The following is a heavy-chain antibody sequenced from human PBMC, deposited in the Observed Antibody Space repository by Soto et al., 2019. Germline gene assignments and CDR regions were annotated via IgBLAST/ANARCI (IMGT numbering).Heavy chain of an antibody. J-gene: IGHJ5*02. D-gene: IGHD3-10*01. CDR2: ISNDGSTT. V-gene: IGHV3-23*01. CDR3: AKWSGFGDA. CDR1: GPTPPPTP. Sequence: EVQLLESGGGLVQPGGSLRLSCAASGPTPPPTPPPWVRQAPGKRLQWVSGISNDGSTTFYADSVRGRFTISRDTSTNTLYLQMDSLRVEDTAVYFCAKWSGFGDAWGQGTLVTVSS.